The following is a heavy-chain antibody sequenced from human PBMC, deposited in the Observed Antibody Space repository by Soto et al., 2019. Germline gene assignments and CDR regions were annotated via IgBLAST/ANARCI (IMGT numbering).Heavy chain of an antibody. J-gene: IGHJ4*02. V-gene: IGHV3-15*07. CDR1: GFTFTNAW. CDR2: IKSKIDGETT. D-gene: IGHD3-10*01. Sequence: GGSLRLSCAASGFTFTNAWMNWVRQAPGKGLEWVGRIKSKIDGETTDYAAPLNGRFTISRDDSRNTLYLQMNSLKTDDTAVYYCATADHGSYWGQGTLVTVSS. CDR3: ATADHGSY.